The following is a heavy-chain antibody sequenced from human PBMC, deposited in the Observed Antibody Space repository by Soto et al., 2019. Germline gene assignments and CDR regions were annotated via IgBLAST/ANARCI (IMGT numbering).Heavy chain of an antibody. D-gene: IGHD6-19*01. CDR1: GGSFSGYY. Sequence: QVQLQQWSAGLLKPSETLSLTCAVYGGSFSGYYWSWIRQPPGKGLEWIGEINHSGSTNYNPSLKSRVTISVDTSKNQFSLKLSSVTAADTAVYYCARLGEWLVPFFDYWGQGTLVTVSS. CDR2: INHSGST. J-gene: IGHJ4*02. CDR3: ARLGEWLVPFFDY. V-gene: IGHV4-34*01.